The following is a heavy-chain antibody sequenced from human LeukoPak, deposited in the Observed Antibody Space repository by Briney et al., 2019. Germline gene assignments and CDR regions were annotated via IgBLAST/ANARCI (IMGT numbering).Heavy chain of an antibody. CDR2: ISGSGGST. Sequence: PGGSLRLSCAASGFTFSSYAMSWVRQAPGKGLEWLSGISGSGGSTYYADSVKGRFTISRDNSNNTMYLQMNSLRAEDTAVYYCAKDGRGDGYPNNFESWGQGTLVTGSS. D-gene: IGHD5-24*01. J-gene: IGHJ4*02. CDR1: GFTFSSYA. V-gene: IGHV3-23*01. CDR3: AKDGRGDGYPNNFES.